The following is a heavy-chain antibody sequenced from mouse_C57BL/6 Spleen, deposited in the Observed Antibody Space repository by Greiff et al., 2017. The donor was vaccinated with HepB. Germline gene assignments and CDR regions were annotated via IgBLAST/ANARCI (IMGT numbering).Heavy chain of an antibody. CDR2: ISDGGSYT. CDR1: GFTFSSYA. CDR3: ARDEGYFDY. Sequence: EVHLVESGGGLVKPGGSLKLSCAASGFTFSSYAMSWVRQTPEKRLEWVATISDGGSYTYYPDNVKGRFTISRDNAKNNLYLQMSHLKSEDTAIYYCARDEGYFDYWGQGTTLTVSS. J-gene: IGHJ2*01. V-gene: IGHV5-4*01.